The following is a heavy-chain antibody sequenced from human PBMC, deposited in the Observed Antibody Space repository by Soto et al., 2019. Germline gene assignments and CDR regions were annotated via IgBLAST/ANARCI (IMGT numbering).Heavy chain of an antibody. CDR1: GFPFSDYG. D-gene: IGHD1-26*01. V-gene: IGHV3-30*18. Sequence: QVRLAESGGGVVQPGGSLRLSCAASGFPFSDYGIDWIRQAPGKGLEWVAVISHEGGTQYYADSVRGRFTVSRDNSKNIVYLQMDSLRPEDTAVYFCAKEGSPKVSRWDDYWGQGTLVTVSS. J-gene: IGHJ4*02. CDR3: AKEGSPKVSRWDDY. CDR2: ISHEGGTQ.